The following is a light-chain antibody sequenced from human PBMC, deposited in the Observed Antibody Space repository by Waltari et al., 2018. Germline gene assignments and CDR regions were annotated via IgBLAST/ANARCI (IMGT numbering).Light chain of an antibody. V-gene: IGLV1-44*01. CDR3: AAWEDRLNGWV. CDR2: GNN. J-gene: IGLJ3*02. CDR1: SPNIGSNI. Sequence: QSVLTQPPSASGTPGQRVTISCSGSSPNIGSNIVNWYQHLPGTAPKLLIYGNNKRPSAISDRFSGSTSGTSASLAISGLQSEDEADYFCAAWEDRLNGWVFGGGTKLTVL.